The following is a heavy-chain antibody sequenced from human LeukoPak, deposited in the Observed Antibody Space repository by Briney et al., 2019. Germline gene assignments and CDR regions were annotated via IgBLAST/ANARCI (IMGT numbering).Heavy chain of an antibody. Sequence: PGGSLRLSCAASGFTFSNYPMNWVRQAPGKGLEWVSAITTDGSRTYNADSVKGRFTISRDNSKNTLYLQMDILRADDTAVYYCAKGAGYDFWSGGYYYYMDVWGKGTTVTVSS. J-gene: IGHJ6*03. CDR3: AKGAGYDFWSGGYYYYMDV. V-gene: IGHV3-23*01. CDR2: ITTDGSRT. CDR1: GFTFSNYP. D-gene: IGHD3-3*01.